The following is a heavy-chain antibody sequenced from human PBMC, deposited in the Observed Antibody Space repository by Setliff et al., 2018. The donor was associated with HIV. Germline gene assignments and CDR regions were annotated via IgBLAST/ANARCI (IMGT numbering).Heavy chain of an antibody. CDR1: GYTLSNHG. Sequence: ASVKVSCKASGYTLSNHGVTWVRQAPGQGLEWMGWISAYHINTKYAQEFQGRVTMTTDTSTNTAYMELSSLRSEGTAVYYCAREQLGFGPPRGMDVWGQGTTVTVSS. D-gene: IGHD6-13*01. J-gene: IGHJ6*02. CDR3: AREQLGFGPPRGMDV. V-gene: IGHV1-18*01. CDR2: ISAYHINT.